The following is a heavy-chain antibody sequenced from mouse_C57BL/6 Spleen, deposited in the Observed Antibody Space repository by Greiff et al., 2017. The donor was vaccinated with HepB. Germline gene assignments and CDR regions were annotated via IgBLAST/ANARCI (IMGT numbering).Heavy chain of an antibody. CDR2: IHPNSGST. D-gene: IGHD1-1*01. CDR3: ARSGYGSSYNYFDY. V-gene: IGHV1-64*01. J-gene: IGHJ2*01. Sequence: QVQLQQPGAELVKPGASVKLSCKASCYTFTSYWMHWVKQRPGQGLEWIGMIHPNSGSTNYNEKFKSKATLTVDKSSSTAYMQLSSLTSEDSAVYYCARSGYGSSYNYFDYWGQGTTLTVSS. CDR1: CYTFTSYW.